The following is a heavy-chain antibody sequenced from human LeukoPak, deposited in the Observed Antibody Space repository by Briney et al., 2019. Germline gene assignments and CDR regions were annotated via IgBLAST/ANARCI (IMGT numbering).Heavy chain of an antibody. D-gene: IGHD2-21*02. CDR1: GFTFSSYS. CDR3: ASGDGGDPDH. Sequence: PGGSLRLSCAASGFTFSSYSMNWVRQAPGKGLEWVANINQDGSEKYYGDSVKGRFTISRDNAKNSLYLQMNSLRAEDTAVYYCASGDGGDPDHWGQGTVVTVSS. V-gene: IGHV3-7*01. CDR2: INQDGSEK. J-gene: IGHJ4*02.